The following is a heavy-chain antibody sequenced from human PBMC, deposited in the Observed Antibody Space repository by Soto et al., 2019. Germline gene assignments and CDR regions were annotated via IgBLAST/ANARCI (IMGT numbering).Heavy chain of an antibody. CDR1: GGTFSNHA. V-gene: IGHV1-69*13. CDR3: ARGPDRSGFYLLDH. D-gene: IGHD3-22*01. CDR2: IIPLSGTT. Sequence: SVKVSCKASGGTFSNHAISWVRQAPGQGPEWMGGIIPLSGTTNYAQKFQGRVTITADESMTTAYMELSSLRYEDTAVYYCARGPDRSGFYLLDHWGQGTLVTVSS. J-gene: IGHJ4*02.